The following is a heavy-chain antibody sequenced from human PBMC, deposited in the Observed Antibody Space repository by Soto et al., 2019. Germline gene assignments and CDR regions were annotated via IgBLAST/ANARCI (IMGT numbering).Heavy chain of an antibody. CDR2: IIPIFGTA. J-gene: IGHJ6*02. CDR1: GGTFSSYA. D-gene: IGHD5-18*01. Sequence: QVPLVQSGAEVKKPGSSVKVSCKASGGTFSSYAISWVRQAPGQGLEWMGGIIPIFGTANYAQKFQGRVTITADKPPSTAYRELSSLRSEDTAVYYWARGDTARARYYYSHGMDVWGQGTTVTVSS. V-gene: IGHV1-69*06. CDR3: ARGDTARARYYYSHGMDV.